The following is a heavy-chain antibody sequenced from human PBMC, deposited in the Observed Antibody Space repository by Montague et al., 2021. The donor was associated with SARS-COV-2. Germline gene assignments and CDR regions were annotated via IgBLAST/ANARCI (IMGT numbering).Heavy chain of an antibody. CDR2: ISYDGSKK. CDR3: ARAGSGYASNYFYVMDV. D-gene: IGHD3-22*01. J-gene: IGHJ6*02. V-gene: IGHV3-30*04. Sequence: SRRLSCAASRFTFNTYTMHWVRQAPGKGLQWVAVISYDGSKKYYIDSVKGRFTISRDNSRDTLSLQMNSLRSEDSAVYYCARAGSGYASNYFYVMDVWGQGTMVTVSS. CDR1: RFTFNTYT.